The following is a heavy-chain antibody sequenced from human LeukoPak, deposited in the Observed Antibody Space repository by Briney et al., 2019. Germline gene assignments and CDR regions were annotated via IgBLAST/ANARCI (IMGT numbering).Heavy chain of an antibody. CDR1: GGTFSSYA. Sequence: ASVKVSCKASGGTFSSYAISWVRQAPGQGLEWMGGIIPIFGTANYAQKFQGRVTITADESTSTAYMELSGLRSEDTAVYYCARTRQNYYDSSGYYSWLDYWGQGTLVTVSS. D-gene: IGHD3-22*01. CDR3: ARTRQNYYDSSGYYSWLDY. J-gene: IGHJ4*02. CDR2: IIPIFGTA. V-gene: IGHV1-69*13.